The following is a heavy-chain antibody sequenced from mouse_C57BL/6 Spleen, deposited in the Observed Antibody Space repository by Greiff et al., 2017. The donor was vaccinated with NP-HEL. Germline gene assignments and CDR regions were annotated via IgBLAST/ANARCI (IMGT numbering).Heavy chain of an antibody. D-gene: IGHD6-1*01. V-gene: IGHV5-4*01. CDR2: ISAGGSYT. Sequence: EVKLVESGGGLVKPGGSLKLPCAASGFTFSSYAMSWVRQTPEKRLEWVATISAGGSYTFSPANVKGRSTFSRDNAKNHPYLQMSLLKSEDTAIYYCAREECHYSYYFDYWGQGTTLTVSS. CDR1: GFTFSSYA. CDR3: AREECHYSYYFDY. J-gene: IGHJ2*01.